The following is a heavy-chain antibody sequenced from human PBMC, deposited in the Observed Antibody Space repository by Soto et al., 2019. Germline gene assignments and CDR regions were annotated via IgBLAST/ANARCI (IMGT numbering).Heavy chain of an antibody. D-gene: IGHD6-19*01. CDR2: INSDGSST. Sequence: PGGSLRLSCAASGFTFSSYWMSWVRQAPGRGLVWVSRINSDGSSTSYADSVKGRFTISRDNAKNTLYLQMNSLRAEDTAVYYCAVAVAGPTAIGYWGQGTLVTVSS. J-gene: IGHJ4*02. V-gene: IGHV3-74*01. CDR3: AVAVAGPTAIGY. CDR1: GFTFSSYW.